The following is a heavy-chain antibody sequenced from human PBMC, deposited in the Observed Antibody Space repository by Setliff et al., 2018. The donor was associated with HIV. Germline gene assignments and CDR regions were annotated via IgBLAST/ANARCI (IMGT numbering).Heavy chain of an antibody. D-gene: IGHD2-21*01. CDR1: GFTFTNAW. J-gene: IGHJ4*02. CDR3: TTGTRLVD. V-gene: IGHV3-15*01. Sequence: PGGSLRLSCAASGFTFTNAWMSWVRQAPGKGLEWVGRIKSKTDGETEDYAAPVKGRFTISRDDSRSTLYLQMNSLITEDTAVYYCTTGTRLVDWGQGALVTAPQ. CDR2: IKSKTDGETE.